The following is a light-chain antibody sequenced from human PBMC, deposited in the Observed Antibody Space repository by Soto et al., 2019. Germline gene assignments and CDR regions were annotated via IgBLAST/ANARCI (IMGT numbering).Light chain of an antibody. CDR3: QQDYNLPPRT. CDR1: QSVSSSY. J-gene: IGKJ1*01. Sequence: PGERVTLSCRASQSVSSSYLTWYQQKPGQAPRLLIYGASTRATSIPARFSGSGSGTDFTLTISSLQPEDFAVYYCQQDYNLPPRTVGQGTKVEIK. V-gene: IGKV3D-7*01. CDR2: GAS.